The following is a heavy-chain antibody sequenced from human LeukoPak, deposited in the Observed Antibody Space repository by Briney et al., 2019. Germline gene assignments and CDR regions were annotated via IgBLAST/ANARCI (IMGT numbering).Heavy chain of an antibody. V-gene: IGHV3-23*01. J-gene: IGHJ5*02. D-gene: IGHD2-8*02. Sequence: GGSLRLSCAASGFTFSSYAMSWVRQAPGKGLEWVSAISASGVDTFYAPSVKGRFTISRDNSKNTLYLQINSLRAEDTAIYYCAKDVWWSVSWGQGTLVTVSS. CDR1: GFTFSSYA. CDR3: AKDVWWSVS. CDR2: ISASGVDT.